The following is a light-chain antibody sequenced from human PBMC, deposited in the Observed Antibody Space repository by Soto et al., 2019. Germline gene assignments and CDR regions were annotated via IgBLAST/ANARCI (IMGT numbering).Light chain of an antibody. CDR1: SGSIASNY. J-gene: IGLJ2*01. CDR3: QSYDSSNQV. V-gene: IGLV6-57*04. CDR2: EDN. Sequence: NFMLTQPHSVSESPGQTVTIFCTRSSGSIASNYVQWYQQRPGSAPTTVIYEDNQRPSGVPDRFSGSIDSSSNSASLTISGLKTEDEADYYCQSYDSSNQVFGGGTQLTVL.